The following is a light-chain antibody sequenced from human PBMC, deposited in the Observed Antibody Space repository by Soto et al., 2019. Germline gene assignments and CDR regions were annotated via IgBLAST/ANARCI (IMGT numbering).Light chain of an antibody. CDR1: QSLQHNNGNTF. CDR2: LAS. J-gene: IGKJ1*01. V-gene: IGKV2-28*01. CDR3: MQALQTPRT. Sequence: EIVMTQSPLSLTVTPGEPASISCKSSQSLQHNNGNTFLDWYMQKPGQSPQLLIYLASRRAPGAPDRVSGSGSSTDFTLRISTVESDDAAIYYCMQALQTPRTFGQGPKLEI.